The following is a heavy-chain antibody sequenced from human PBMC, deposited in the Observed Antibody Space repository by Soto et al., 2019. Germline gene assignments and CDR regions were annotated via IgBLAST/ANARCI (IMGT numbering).Heavy chain of an antibody. CDR3: AKDRSPGYSDGHVFEY. J-gene: IGHJ4*02. CDR2: ISGSGGSI. V-gene: IGHV3-23*01. D-gene: IGHD5-18*01. Sequence: EVPLLESGGGLVQPGGSLRLSCAASGFTFSSYAMSWVRQAPGKGLEWVSVISGSGGSIYYADSVKGRFTISRDKYTNTVYMQMNSLRAEDTAVYYCAKDRSPGYSDGHVFEYWGQGTLVTVSS. CDR1: GFTFSSYA.